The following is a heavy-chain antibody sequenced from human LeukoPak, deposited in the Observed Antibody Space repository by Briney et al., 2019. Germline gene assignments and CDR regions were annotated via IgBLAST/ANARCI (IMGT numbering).Heavy chain of an antibody. Sequence: GGSLRLSCAASGFTFSSYGMHWVRQAPGKGLEWVAVIWYGGSNKYYADSVKGRFTISRDNSKNTLYLQMNSLRAEDTAVYYCAKEGRTYCSSTSCPFDYWGQGTLVTVSS. D-gene: IGHD2-2*01. J-gene: IGHJ4*02. CDR2: IWYGGSNK. CDR3: AKEGRTYCSSTSCPFDY. V-gene: IGHV3-30*02. CDR1: GFTFSSYG.